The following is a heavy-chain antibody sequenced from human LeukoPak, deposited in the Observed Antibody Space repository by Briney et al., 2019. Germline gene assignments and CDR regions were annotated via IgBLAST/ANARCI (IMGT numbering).Heavy chain of an antibody. D-gene: IGHD3-22*01. CDR1: GDSVSSNNAA. CDR3: SRGARGSRGYLAY. Sequence: SQTLSLTCAISGDSVSSNNAAWNWIRQSPSRGLEWLGRTYYRSKWYNDYAISVKSRITINPDTSKNQVSLQVKSVTPEDTAVYYCSRGARGSRGYLAYWGQGTLVTVSS. V-gene: IGHV6-1*01. J-gene: IGHJ4*02. CDR2: TYYRSKWYN.